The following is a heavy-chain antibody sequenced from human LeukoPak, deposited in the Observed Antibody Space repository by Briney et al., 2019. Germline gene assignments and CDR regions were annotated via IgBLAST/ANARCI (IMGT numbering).Heavy chain of an antibody. D-gene: IGHD3-3*01. V-gene: IGHV1-18*01. J-gene: IGHJ6*03. CDR2: ISAYNGNT. CDR3: ARVALGFWSGYYTGNYYYYYMDV. Sequence: GASVKVSCKDSGYTFTSYGISWVRQAPGQGLEGMGWISAYNGNTNYAQKLQGRVTMTTDTSTSTAYMELRSLRSDDTAVYYCARVALGFWSGYYTGNYYYYYMDVWGKGTTVTVSS. CDR1: GYTFTSYG.